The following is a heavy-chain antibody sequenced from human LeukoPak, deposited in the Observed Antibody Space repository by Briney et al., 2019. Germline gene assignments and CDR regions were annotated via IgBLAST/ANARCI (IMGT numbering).Heavy chain of an antibody. CDR1: GFTFSSYG. CDR2: IWYDGSNK. J-gene: IGHJ4*02. D-gene: IGHD6-19*01. CDR3: ARNSAVAGAFDY. V-gene: IGHV3-33*01. Sequence: GGSLRLSCAASGFTFSSYGMHWVRQAPGKGLEWVAVIWYDGSNKYYADSVKGRFTISRDNSKNTLYLQMNSLRAEDTAVYYCARNSAVAGAFDYWGQGTLVTVSS.